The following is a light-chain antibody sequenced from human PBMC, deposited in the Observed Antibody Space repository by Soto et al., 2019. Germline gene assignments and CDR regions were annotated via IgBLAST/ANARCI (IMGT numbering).Light chain of an antibody. CDR2: AAS. CDR3: HQTDTSPET. J-gene: IGKJ1*01. Sequence: DIQMTQSPSSLFASVGDTVTITCRASQSISLFLTWYQQKPGKAPKLVIYAASTLHSGVPSRFSGNEPGTDFTLTISTVQPEDFATYYCHQTDTSPETFGQGTKVEIK. CDR1: QSISLF. V-gene: IGKV1-39*01.